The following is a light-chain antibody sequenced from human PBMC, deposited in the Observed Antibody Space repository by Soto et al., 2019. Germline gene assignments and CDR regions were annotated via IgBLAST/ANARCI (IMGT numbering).Light chain of an antibody. CDR2: NNN. CDR1: SSNIGSNT. J-gene: IGLJ1*01. V-gene: IGLV1-44*01. Sequence: QSLLTQPPSASGTPGQRVTISCSGSSSNIGSNTVNWYQQLPGTAPKLLIYNNNQRPSGVPDRFSGSKSGTSASLAISGLQSEDEADYYCAAWDDSLNGLVFGTGTQLTVL. CDR3: AAWDDSLNGLV.